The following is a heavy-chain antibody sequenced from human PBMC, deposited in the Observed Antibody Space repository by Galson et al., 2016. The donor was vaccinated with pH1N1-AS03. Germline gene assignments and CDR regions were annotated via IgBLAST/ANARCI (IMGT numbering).Heavy chain of an antibody. CDR2: MSWHSEII. V-gene: IGHV3-9*01. D-gene: IGHD6-19*01. CDR3: AKDLLSGGWFTAADS. Sequence: SLRLSCAASGFIFEHYAMHWVRQAPGKGLEWVAGMSWHSEIIDYADSVKGRFTISRDNDQNSLYLQMSSLRPEDTAVYFCAKDLLSGGWFTAADSWGQGTLVTVSS. J-gene: IGHJ4*02. CDR1: GFIFEHYA.